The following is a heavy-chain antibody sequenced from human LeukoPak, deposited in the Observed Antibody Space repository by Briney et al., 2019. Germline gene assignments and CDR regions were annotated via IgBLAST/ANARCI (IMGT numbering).Heavy chain of an antibody. CDR3: SKGTSSTAPAAGWFYP. CDR1: GFPFNSYA. Sequence: GSLGLSCAASGFPFNSYAMSRVRQAPGKGLERVSAINGSGDRTSYAVSVKSPLTISRDQSNNTVSLQVNSLRAEDTAVYYCSKGTSSTAPAAGWFYPCGQGTLVTVSS. CDR2: INGSGDRT. V-gene: IGHV3-23*01. J-gene: IGHJ5*02. D-gene: IGHD2-2*01.